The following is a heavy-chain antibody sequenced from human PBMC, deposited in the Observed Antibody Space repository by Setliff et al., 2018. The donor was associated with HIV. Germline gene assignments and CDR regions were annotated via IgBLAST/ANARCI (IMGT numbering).Heavy chain of an antibody. CDR2: ISAYNGNT. J-gene: IGHJ3*02. Sequence: ASVKVSCKASGYTFTSYGISWVRQAPGQGLEWMGWISAYNGNTNYAQKLQGRVTMTTDTSTSTAYMELRSLRSDDTSVYYCARDQITMVRGTLGAFDIWGQGTMVTVSS. V-gene: IGHV1-18*01. D-gene: IGHD3-10*01. CDR3: ARDQITMVRGTLGAFDI. CDR1: GYTFTSYG.